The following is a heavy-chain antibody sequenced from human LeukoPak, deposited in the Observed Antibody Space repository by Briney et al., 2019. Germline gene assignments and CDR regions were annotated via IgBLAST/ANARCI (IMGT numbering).Heavy chain of an antibody. CDR1: GFTFSNYW. Sequence: GGSLRLSCAASGFTFSNYWIHWVRQAPGKGLEWVANIKQDGSEKYYVDSVKGRFTISRDNAKNSLYLQMNSLRAEDTAVYYCARDDSRDGYNYPPPFAHAFDIWGQGTMVTVSS. V-gene: IGHV3-7*01. J-gene: IGHJ3*02. CDR3: ARDDSRDGYNYPPPFAHAFDI. D-gene: IGHD5-24*01. CDR2: IKQDGSEK.